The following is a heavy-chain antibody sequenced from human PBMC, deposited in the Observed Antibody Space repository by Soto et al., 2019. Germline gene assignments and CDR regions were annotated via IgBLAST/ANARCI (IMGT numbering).Heavy chain of an antibody. V-gene: IGHV5-10-1*01. D-gene: IGHD3-22*01. CDR2: IDPSDSYT. J-gene: IGHJ6*02. CDR1: GYSFTSYW. Sequence: LKISCKGSGYSFTSYWISWVRQMPGKGLEWMGRIDPSDSYTNYSPSFQGHVTISADKSISTAYLQWSSLKASDTAMYYCARQAGYYFSYYYYGMDVWGQGTTVTVSS. CDR3: ARQAGYYFSYYYYGMDV.